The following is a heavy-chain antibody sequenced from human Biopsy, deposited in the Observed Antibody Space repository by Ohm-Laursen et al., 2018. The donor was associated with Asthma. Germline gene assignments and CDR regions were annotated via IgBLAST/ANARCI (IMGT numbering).Heavy chain of an antibody. D-gene: IGHD2-21*01. CDR1: GFTFSNYG. Sequence: LSLTCAPSGFTFSNYGMHWVRQAPGKGLDWVALISSDVREWYADSVKGRFTISRDNSKNTLDLQMNSLRGDDTAVYYCVRWRSGYPDHYSDFWGLGTLVTVSS. V-gene: IGHV3-30*03. CDR2: ISSDVRE. J-gene: IGHJ4*02. CDR3: VRWRSGYPDHYSDF.